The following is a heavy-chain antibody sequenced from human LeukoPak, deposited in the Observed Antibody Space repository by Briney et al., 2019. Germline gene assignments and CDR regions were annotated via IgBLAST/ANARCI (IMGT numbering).Heavy chain of an antibody. CDR1: GGSISGYH. Sequence: SESLSLTCTVSGGSISGYHWSWIRQPPGRGLEWIGYIYYSGTTNYNPSLKSRVTISVDTSNNHFSLNLTSVTAADTAMYYCARSLYGSSPNPYYFDYWGQGTLVTVSS. V-gene: IGHV4-59*01. J-gene: IGHJ4*02. D-gene: IGHD6-6*01. CDR2: IYYSGTT. CDR3: ARSLYGSSPNPYYFDY.